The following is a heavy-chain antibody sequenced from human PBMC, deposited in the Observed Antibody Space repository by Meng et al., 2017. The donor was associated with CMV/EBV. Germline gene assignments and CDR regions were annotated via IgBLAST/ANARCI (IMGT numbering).Heavy chain of an antibody. V-gene: IGHV3-20*03. Sequence: YGMSWVRQAPGKGLEWVSGINWNGGSTGYADSVKGRFTISRDNAKNSLYLQMNSLRAEGTALYYCARGLASLGYCSSTSCYLYYFDYWGQGTLVTVSS. CDR3: ARGLASLGYCSSTSCYLYYFDY. CDR2: INWNGGST. D-gene: IGHD2-2*01. J-gene: IGHJ4*02. CDR1: YG.